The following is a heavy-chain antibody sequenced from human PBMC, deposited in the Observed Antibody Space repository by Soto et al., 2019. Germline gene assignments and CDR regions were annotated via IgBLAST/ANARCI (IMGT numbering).Heavy chain of an antibody. V-gene: IGHV3-74*01. D-gene: IGHD3-3*01. J-gene: IGHJ3*02. CDR1: GFTFSSYW. CDR3: ARDNTIFGVLTQGSPAFDI. CDR2: INSDGSST. Sequence: GGSLRLSCAASGFTFSSYWMHWVRQAPGKGLVWVSRINSDGSSTSYADSVKGRFTISRDNAKNTLYLQMNSLRAEDTAVYYCARDNTIFGVLTQGSPAFDIWGQGTMVTVSS.